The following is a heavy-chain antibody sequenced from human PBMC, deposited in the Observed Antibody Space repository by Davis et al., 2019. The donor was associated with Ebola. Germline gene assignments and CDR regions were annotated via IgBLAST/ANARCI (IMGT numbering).Heavy chain of an antibody. CDR2: INSDGTET. CDR1: GLHLGVNW. V-gene: IGHV3-74*01. J-gene: IGHJ5*02. Sequence: PGGSLRLSCEVSGLHLGVNWMHWVRQGPVKGLVWVARINSDGTETFYADSVKGRFTISRANANNTLFLQMNSLRHDDTAMYYCVTWDYDFWNDFRKSDTEFDPWGQGTLVTVSS. CDR3: VTWDYDFWNDFRKSDTEFDP. D-gene: IGHD3/OR15-3a*01.